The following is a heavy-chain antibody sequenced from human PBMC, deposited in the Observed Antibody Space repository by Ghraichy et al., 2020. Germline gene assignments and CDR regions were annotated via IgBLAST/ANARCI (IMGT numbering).Heavy chain of an antibody. V-gene: IGHV4-59*01. D-gene: IGHD1-26*01. CDR2: IYYSGST. J-gene: IGHJ5*02. CDR1: GGSISSYY. Sequence: SETLSLTCTVSGGSISSYYWSWIRQPPGKGLEWIGYIYYSGSTNYNPSLKSRVTISVDRSKNQFSLKLSSVTAADTAVYYCAREHQIVGATGGYNWFDPWGQGTLVTVSS. CDR3: AREHQIVGATGGYNWFDP.